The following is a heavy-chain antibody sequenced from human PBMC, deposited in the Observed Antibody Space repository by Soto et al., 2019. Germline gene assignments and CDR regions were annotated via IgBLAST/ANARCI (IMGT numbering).Heavy chain of an antibody. Sequence: PGGSLRLSCAASGFTFRSYLVNWVRQAPGKGLQWVANINQDGSEKYYVDSVKGRFTISRDNAKNSLYLQMNSLRAEDTAVYYCARDLLGRTGTTLRYYYSGMDVWGQGTTVTSP. V-gene: IGHV3-7*03. D-gene: IGHD1-7*01. CDR1: GFTFRSYL. CDR2: INQDGSEK. CDR3: ARDLLGRTGTTLRYYYSGMDV. J-gene: IGHJ6*02.